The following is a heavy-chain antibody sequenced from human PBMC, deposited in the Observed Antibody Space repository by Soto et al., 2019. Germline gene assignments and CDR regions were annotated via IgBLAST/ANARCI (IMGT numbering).Heavy chain of an antibody. CDR2: IRSKANSYAT. J-gene: IGHJ3*02. CDR3: FRDXTYYYDSSGYYFDAFDI. Sequence: SGGSLRLSCAASGFTFSGSAMHWVRQASGKGLEWVGRIRSKANSYATAYAASVKGRFTISRDDSKNTAYLQMNSLKTEDTAVYYCFRDXTYYYDSSGYYFDAFDIWGQGTMVTVSS. V-gene: IGHV3-73*01. CDR1: GFTFSGSA. D-gene: IGHD3-22*01.